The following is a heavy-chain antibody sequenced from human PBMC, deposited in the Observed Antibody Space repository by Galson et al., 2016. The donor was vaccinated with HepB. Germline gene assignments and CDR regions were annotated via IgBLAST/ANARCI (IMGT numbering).Heavy chain of an antibody. D-gene: IGHD2-2*01. J-gene: IGHJ4*02. Sequence: QSGAEVKKPGESLKISCKGSGYRFPSYWIGWVRQMPGKGLEWMGIIYPSDSDTRYSPSFQGQVTISADKSISTAYLEWTSLKASDTAIYYCVRPADSSTASDWWGQGTLVTVSS. V-gene: IGHV5-51*01. CDR3: VRPADSSTASDW. CDR2: IYPSDSDT. CDR1: GYRFPSYW.